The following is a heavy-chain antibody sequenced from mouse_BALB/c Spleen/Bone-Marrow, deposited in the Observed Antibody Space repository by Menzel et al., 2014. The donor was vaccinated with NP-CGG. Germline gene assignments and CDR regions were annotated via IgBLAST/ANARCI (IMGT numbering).Heavy chain of an antibody. CDR1: GYAFTNYW. CDR2: IYPGGGHI. Sequence: QVQLQQSGAELVRPGTSVKISCKASGYAFTNYWLGWVKQRPGHGLEWIGNIYPGGGHIYYNEKFKGKATLTADKSSSTAYTQLSSLTSEDSAVYFCARRDYDGYPYALDYWGQGTSVTVSS. D-gene: IGHD2-3*01. J-gene: IGHJ4*01. V-gene: IGHV1-63*01. CDR3: ARRDYDGYPYALDY.